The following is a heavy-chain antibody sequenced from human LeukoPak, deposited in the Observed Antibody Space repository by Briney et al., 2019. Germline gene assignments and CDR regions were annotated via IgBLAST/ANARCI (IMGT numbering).Heavy chain of an antibody. CDR3: VKEGVEYSYSYGDY. Sequence: GGSLRLSCAASGFTFSSYAMSWVRQAPGKGLEWVALISYDGGDKYYAESMKGRITISRDNAENTLYLQMNNLRPDDTAFYFCVKEGVEYSYSYGDYWGQGTLVTVSS. CDR2: ISYDGGDK. CDR1: GFTFSSYA. V-gene: IGHV3-30*18. D-gene: IGHD3-16*01. J-gene: IGHJ4*02.